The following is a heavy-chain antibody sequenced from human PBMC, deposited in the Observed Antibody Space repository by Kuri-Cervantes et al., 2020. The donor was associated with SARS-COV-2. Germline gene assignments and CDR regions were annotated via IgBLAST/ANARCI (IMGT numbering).Heavy chain of an antibody. CDR2: IIPIFGTA. Sequence: SVKVSCKASGGTFSSYAISWVRQAPGQGLEWMGGIIPIFGTANYAQKFQGRVTITTDESTSTAYMELSSLRSEDTAVYYCAGDRGQLGTGVYYYYYMDVWGKGTTVTVSS. J-gene: IGHJ6*03. CDR1: GGTFSSYA. D-gene: IGHD7-27*01. CDR3: AGDRGQLGTGVYYYYYMDV. V-gene: IGHV1-69*05.